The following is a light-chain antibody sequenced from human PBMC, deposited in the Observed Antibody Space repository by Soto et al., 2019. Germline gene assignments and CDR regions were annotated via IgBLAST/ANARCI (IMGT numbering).Light chain of an antibody. J-gene: IGKJ4*01. CDR1: QNVKSR. V-gene: IGKV3-15*01. CDR3: QQYDEWPLT. Sequence: EKVMTQSPAALSVSPGERATSSCRASQNVKSRLARYQQKPGQAPRLLIYDAFTRATGIPARFSGSASGTEFTLTISSQQSEDFAVYYCQQYDEWPLTFGGGTKVEIK. CDR2: DAF.